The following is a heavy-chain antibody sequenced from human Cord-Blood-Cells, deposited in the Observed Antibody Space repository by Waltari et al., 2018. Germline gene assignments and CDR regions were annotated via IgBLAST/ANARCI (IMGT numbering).Heavy chain of an antibody. J-gene: IGHJ4*02. CDR2: ISYDGSNK. V-gene: IGHV3-30-3*01. Sequence: QVQLVESGGGVVQPGRSLRLSCAASGFTFSSYAMHWVRQAPGKGLEWVAVISYDGSNKYYADSVKVRFTISRDNSKNTVYLQMNSLRAEDTAVYYCASQFGWERLGGLFDYWGQGTLVTVSS. D-gene: IGHD1-1*01. CDR1: GFTFSSYA. CDR3: ASQFGWERLGGLFDY.